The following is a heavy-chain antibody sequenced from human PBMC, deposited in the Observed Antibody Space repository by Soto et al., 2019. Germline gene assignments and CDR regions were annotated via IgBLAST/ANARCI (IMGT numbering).Heavy chain of an antibody. CDR2: VSHDGRNT. CDR3: AKGGRQWLVTSDFNY. V-gene: IGHV3-30*18. Sequence: PGGSLRLSCAASGFSFNTYKMNWVRQAPGKGLEWVAVVSHDGRNTHYADSVKGRFTISRDSSKNTVSLEMTSLRAEGTAVYYCAKGGRQWLVTSDFNYWGQGALVTVSS. CDR1: GFSFNTYK. J-gene: IGHJ4*02. D-gene: IGHD6-19*01.